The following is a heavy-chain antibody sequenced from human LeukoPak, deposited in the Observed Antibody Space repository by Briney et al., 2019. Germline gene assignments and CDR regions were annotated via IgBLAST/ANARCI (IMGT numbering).Heavy chain of an antibody. CDR3: ARPTTPYYYGSGSYYSPFDY. J-gene: IGHJ4*02. V-gene: IGHV3-48*04. CDR1: GFTFSSYS. CDR2: ISSSSSTI. Sequence: GGSLRLSCAASGFTFSSYSMNWVRQAPGKGLEWVSYISSSSSTIYYADSVKGRFTISRDNAKNSLYLQMNSLRAEDTAVYYCARPTTPYYYGSGSYYSPFDYWGQGTLVTVSS. D-gene: IGHD3-10*01.